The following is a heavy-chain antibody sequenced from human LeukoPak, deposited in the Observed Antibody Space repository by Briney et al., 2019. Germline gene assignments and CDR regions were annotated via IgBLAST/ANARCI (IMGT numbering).Heavy chain of an antibody. CDR3: ARPRGAAAGTFGFDP. CDR2: ISSSSSYT. J-gene: IGHJ5*02. D-gene: IGHD6-13*01. CDR1: GFTFSDYY. V-gene: IGHV3-11*03. Sequence: GGSLRLSCAASGFTFSDYYMSWIRQAPGKGLEWVSYISSSSSYTNYADSVKGRFTISRDNAKNSLYLQMNSLRAEDTAVYYCARPRGAAAGTFGFDPWGQGTLVTVSS.